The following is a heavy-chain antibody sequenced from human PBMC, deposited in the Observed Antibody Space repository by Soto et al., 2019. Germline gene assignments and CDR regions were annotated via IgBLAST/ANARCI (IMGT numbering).Heavy chain of an antibody. CDR1: VFSLSSHGVG. Sequence: GSGPTLVNPTQTLTLTCTFSVFSLSSHGVGVGWIRQPPGKALEWVALIYWNDDKRSRPSLSSRLTIAKDTSRNQVVLTMTNMDPVDTGTYYCAQCWGGGNPCYLHLWGQGAQVTVSS. V-gene: IGHV2-5*01. CDR3: AQCWGGGNPCYLHL. J-gene: IGHJ4*02. CDR2: IYWNDDK. D-gene: IGHD2-15*01.